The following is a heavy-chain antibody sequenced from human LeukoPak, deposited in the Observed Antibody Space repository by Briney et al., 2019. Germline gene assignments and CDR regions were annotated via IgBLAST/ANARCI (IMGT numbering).Heavy chain of an antibody. CDR2: IHGSGGST. CDR3: AKEEGWYFDL. Sequence: GGSLRLSCAASRFTFSSYAMSWVRQAPGEGLEWVSAIHGSGGSTFYADSVKGRFTISRDNSKNTLYLQMNSLRAEDTAVYYCAKEEGWYFDLWGRGTLVTVSS. CDR1: RFTFSSYA. V-gene: IGHV3-23*01. J-gene: IGHJ2*01.